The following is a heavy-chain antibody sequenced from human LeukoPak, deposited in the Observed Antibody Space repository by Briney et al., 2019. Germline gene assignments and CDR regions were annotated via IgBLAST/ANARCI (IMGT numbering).Heavy chain of an antibody. D-gene: IGHD1-26*01. CDR2: ISWNSGSI. Sequence: PGGSLRLSCAASGFTFDDYAMHWVRQAPGKGLEWVSGISWNSGSIGYADSVKGRFTISRDNAKNSLYLQMNSLRAEDTALYYCAKSHLGATTPWFDPWGQGTLVTVSS. CDR3: AKSHLGATTPWFDP. J-gene: IGHJ5*02. V-gene: IGHV3-9*01. CDR1: GFTFDDYA.